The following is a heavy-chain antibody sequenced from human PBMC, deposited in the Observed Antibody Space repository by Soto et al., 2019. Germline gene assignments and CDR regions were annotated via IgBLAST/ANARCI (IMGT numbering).Heavy chain of an antibody. D-gene: IGHD2-15*01. CDR3: ARAYCSGGSCYRELFHNWFDP. J-gene: IGHJ5*02. Sequence: SVKVSWKASGGTFSSYAISWVRQAPGQGLEWMGGIIPIFGTANYAQKFQGRVTITADESTSTAYMELSSLRSEDTAVYYCARAYCSGGSCYRELFHNWFDPWGQGTLVTAPQ. CDR1: GGTFSSYA. V-gene: IGHV1-69*13. CDR2: IIPIFGTA.